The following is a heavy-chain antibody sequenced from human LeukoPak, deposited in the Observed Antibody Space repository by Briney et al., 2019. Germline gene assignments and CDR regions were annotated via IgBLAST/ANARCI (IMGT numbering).Heavy chain of an antibody. CDR2: INPNSGGT. Sequence: GASVKVSCKASGYTFTGYYMHWVRQAPGQGLEWMGWINPNSGGTNYAQKLQGRVTMTTDTSTSTAYMELRSLRSDDTAVYYCARDKGIAAAGRWFDPWGQGTLVTVSS. V-gene: IGHV1-2*02. D-gene: IGHD6-13*01. CDR3: ARDKGIAAAGRWFDP. CDR1: GYTFTGYY. J-gene: IGHJ5*02.